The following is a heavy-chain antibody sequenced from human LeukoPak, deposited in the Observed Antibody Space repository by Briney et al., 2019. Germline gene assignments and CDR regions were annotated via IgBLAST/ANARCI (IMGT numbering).Heavy chain of an antibody. CDR1: GFTFSNYW. J-gene: IGHJ4*02. D-gene: IGHD4-17*01. CDR3: ARDKSYGDSTDY. Sequence: PGGSLRLSCAASGFTFSNYWMSWVRQAPGKGLEWVANIKQDRSEKYYVDSVKGRFTISRDNAKKSLYLQMNSLRAEDTAVYYCARDKSYGDSTDYWGQGTLVTVSS. CDR2: IKQDRSEK. V-gene: IGHV3-7*01.